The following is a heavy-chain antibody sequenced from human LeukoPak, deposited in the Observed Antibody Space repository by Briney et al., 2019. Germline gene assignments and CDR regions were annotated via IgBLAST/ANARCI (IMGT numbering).Heavy chain of an antibody. CDR2: IFGGGGT. Sequence: GGSLRLSCAASGFSVSRNFMTWVRQAPGKGLEWVSLIFGGGGTYYPDSVKGRFTISRDNSRNTLYLQMNSLRAEDTAMYYCTSSSPNYGSGSYYNYWGQGTLVTVSS. CDR3: TSSSPNYGSGSYYNY. CDR1: GFSVSRNF. J-gene: IGHJ4*02. D-gene: IGHD3-10*01. V-gene: IGHV3-53*01.